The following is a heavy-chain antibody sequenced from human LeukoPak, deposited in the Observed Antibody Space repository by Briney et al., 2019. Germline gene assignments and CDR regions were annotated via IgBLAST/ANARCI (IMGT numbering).Heavy chain of an antibody. CDR3: ARALGSGWPYYYYYYMDV. Sequence: SETLSLTCTVSGYSISSTYYWGWIRQPPGKGLEWIGSIYYSGSTYYNPSLKSRVTISVDTSKNQFSLKLSSVTAADTAVYYCARALGSGWPYYYYYYMDVWGKGTTVTVSS. V-gene: IGHV4-38-2*02. D-gene: IGHD6-19*01. CDR2: IYYSGST. J-gene: IGHJ6*03. CDR1: GYSISSTYY.